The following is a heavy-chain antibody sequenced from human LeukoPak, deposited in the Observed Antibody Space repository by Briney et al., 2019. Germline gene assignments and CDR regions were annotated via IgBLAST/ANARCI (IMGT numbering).Heavy chain of an antibody. CDR1: GFTFSSYG. D-gene: IGHD6-13*01. CDR2: ISGSGGST. Sequence: QPGGSLRLSCAASGFTFSSYGMSWVRQAPGKGLEWVSAISGSGGSTYYADSVKGRFTISRDNSKNTLYLQMNSLRAEDTAVYYCAKDREEQQLVTPVWFDPWGQGTLVTVSS. CDR3: AKDREEQQLVTPVWFDP. V-gene: IGHV3-23*01. J-gene: IGHJ5*02.